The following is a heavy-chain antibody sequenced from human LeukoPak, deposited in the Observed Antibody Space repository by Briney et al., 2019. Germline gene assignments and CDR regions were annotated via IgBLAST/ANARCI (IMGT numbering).Heavy chain of an antibody. CDR3: ARSCGGDCHQMDYYYYMDV. J-gene: IGHJ6*03. Sequence: PGGSLRLSCAASGFTFSSYWMHWVRHAPGKGLVWVSRINSDGSITTYADSVRGRFTVSRDNAKNTLYLQMNSLRAEDTAVYYCARSCGGDCHQMDYYYYMDVWGKGTTVTVSS. D-gene: IGHD2-21*02. CDR2: INSDGSIT. V-gene: IGHV3-74*03. CDR1: GFTFSSYW.